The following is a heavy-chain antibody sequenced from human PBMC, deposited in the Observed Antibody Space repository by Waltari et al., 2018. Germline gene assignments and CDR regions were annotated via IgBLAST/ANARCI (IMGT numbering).Heavy chain of an antibody. CDR2: IWYDGSNK. J-gene: IGHJ6*02. V-gene: IGHV3-33*01. D-gene: IGHD1-20*01. Sequence: QVQLVESGGGVVQPGRSLRLSCAASGFTFGSHGMHWVRKAPGKGVGWVAVIWYDGSNKYYADSVKGRFTISRDNSKNTLYLQMNSLRAEDTAVYYCAREGAITGTGYGMDVWGQGTTVTVSS. CDR3: AREGAITGTGYGMDV. CDR1: GFTFGSHG.